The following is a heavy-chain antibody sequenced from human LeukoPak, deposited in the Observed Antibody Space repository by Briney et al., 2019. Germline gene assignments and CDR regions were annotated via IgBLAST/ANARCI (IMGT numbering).Heavy chain of an antibody. CDR2: INSDGSST. V-gene: IGHV3-74*01. D-gene: IGHD3-3*01. CDR1: GFTFSSYW. CDR3: ARDQVWTIFGVVTTDAFDI. J-gene: IGHJ3*02. Sequence: PGGSLRLSCAASGFTFSSYWMHWVRQAPGKGLVWVSRINSDGSSTSYADSVKGRFTISRDNAKNTLYLQMNSLRAEDTAVYYCARDQVWTIFGVVTTDAFDIWGQGTMVTVSS.